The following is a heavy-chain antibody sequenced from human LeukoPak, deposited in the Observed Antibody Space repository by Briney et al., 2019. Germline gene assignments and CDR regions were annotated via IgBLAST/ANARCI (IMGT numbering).Heavy chain of an antibody. CDR1: GGSVSSGSYY. J-gene: IGHJ4*02. Sequence: SETLSLTCAVSGGSVSSGSYYWSWIRQPPGKGLEWIGYIYYSGSTNYNPSLKSRVTMSVDTWKNQFSLSLSSVTAADTAVYYCASIAAADYFDYWGQGTLVTVSS. CDR2: IYYSGST. V-gene: IGHV4-61*01. CDR3: ASIAAADYFDY. D-gene: IGHD6-13*01.